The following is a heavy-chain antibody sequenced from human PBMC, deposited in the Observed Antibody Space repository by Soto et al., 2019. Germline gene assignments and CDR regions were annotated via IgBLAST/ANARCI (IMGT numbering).Heavy chain of an antibody. V-gene: IGHV3-7*03. CDR3: TRDLDTSGSAPISEF. D-gene: IGHD3-22*01. CDR1: GFTFGADW. J-gene: IGHJ4*02. Sequence: GGSLRLSCAGSGFTFGADWMSWVRQAPGNGLEWVANINRAGNDRYYVDSVKGRFTISRDNAKNSLYLQMNSLRAEDTAVYYCTRDLDTSGSAPISEFWGQGTLVTVSS. CDR2: INRAGNDR.